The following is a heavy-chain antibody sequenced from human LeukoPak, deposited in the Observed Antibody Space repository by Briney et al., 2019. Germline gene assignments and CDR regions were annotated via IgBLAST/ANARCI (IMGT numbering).Heavy chain of an antibody. CDR2: ISYDGSNK. V-gene: IGHV3-30*18. Sequence: PGRSLRLSCAASGFTFSSYGMHWVRQAPGKGLEWAAVISYDGSNKYYADSVKGRFTISRDNSKNTLYLQMNSLRAEDTAVYYCAKGGYCSSTSCLTYYYYYGTDVWGQGTTVTVSS. CDR3: AKGGYCSSTSCLTYYYYYGTDV. CDR1: GFTFSSYG. D-gene: IGHD2-2*01. J-gene: IGHJ6*02.